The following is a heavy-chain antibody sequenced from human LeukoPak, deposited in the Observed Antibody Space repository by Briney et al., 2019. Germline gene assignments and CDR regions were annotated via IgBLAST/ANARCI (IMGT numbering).Heavy chain of an antibody. D-gene: IGHD5-12*01. Sequence: GGSLRLSCAASGFTVSTNYMSWVRQAPGKGLEWVSAIYSGDITYYADSVKGRLTISRDNSKNTLYLQMNSLRAEDTAVYYCARESRRGYSGYDRAYYYGMDVWGQGTTVTVSS. V-gene: IGHV3-53*01. CDR3: ARESRRGYSGYDRAYYYGMDV. CDR1: GFTVSTNY. CDR2: IYSGDIT. J-gene: IGHJ6*02.